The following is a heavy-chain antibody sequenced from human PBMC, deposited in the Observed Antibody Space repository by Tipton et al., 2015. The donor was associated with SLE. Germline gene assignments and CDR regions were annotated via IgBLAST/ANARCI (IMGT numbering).Heavy chain of an antibody. J-gene: IGHJ3*01. CDR1: GFTFSDYY. CDR2: ISSSGGTK. D-gene: IGHD1-1*01. V-gene: IGHV3-11*04. Sequence: SLRLSCATSGFTFSDYYMAWIRQAPGKGLEWVSYISSSGGTKYYTESVKGRFTLSRDNAKNSLFLQMTGLRAEDTGVYYCARDKALSNSEAFDLWGQGTMVTVSS. CDR3: ARDKALSNSEAFDL.